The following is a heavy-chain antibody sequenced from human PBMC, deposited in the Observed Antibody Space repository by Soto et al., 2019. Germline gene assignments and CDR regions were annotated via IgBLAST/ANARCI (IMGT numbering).Heavy chain of an antibody. Sequence: GGSLRLSCAASGFAFSNAWINWVRQAPGKGLEWVGFIRSKAYGGTTEYAASVKGRFTISRDDSKNIAYLQMNSLKTEDTAVYYCTSIRFLEWPRPDYWGQGTLVTVSS. CDR2: IRSKAYGGTT. J-gene: IGHJ4*02. D-gene: IGHD3-3*01. V-gene: IGHV3-15*07. CDR3: TSIRFLEWPRPDY. CDR1: GFAFSNAW.